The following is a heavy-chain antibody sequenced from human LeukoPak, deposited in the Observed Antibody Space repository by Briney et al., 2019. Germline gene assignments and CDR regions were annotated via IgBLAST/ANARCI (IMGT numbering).Heavy chain of an antibody. CDR3: ARGPSGNHNT. V-gene: IGHV3-66*01. Sequence: GGSLRLSCAASEFSVGSNYMTWVRQAPGHGLEWVSLIYSGGSTYYADSVKGRFTISRDNSKNTLYLQMNSLRAEDTAVYYCARGPSGNHNTGGQGTLVTVSS. CDR2: IYSGGST. D-gene: IGHD5-12*01. CDR1: EFSVGSNY. J-gene: IGHJ4*02.